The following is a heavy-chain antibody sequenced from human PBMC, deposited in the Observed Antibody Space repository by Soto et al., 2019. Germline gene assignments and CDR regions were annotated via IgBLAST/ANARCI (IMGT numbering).Heavy chain of an antibody. J-gene: IGHJ4*02. CDR3: ARLGVTYNWNLKYYFDY. CDR1: GYTFTSYG. V-gene: IGHV1-18*01. CDR2: ISAYNGNT. D-gene: IGHD1-20*01. Sequence: GASVKVSCKASGYTFTSYGISWVRQAPGQGLEWMGWISAYNGNTNYAQKLQGRVTMTTDTSTSTAYMELRSLRSDDTAVYYCARLGVTYNWNLKYYFDYWGQGTLVTVSS.